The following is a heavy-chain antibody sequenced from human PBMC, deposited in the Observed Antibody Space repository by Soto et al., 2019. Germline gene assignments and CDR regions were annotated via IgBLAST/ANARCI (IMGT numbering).Heavy chain of an antibody. CDR1: GLTVSGKQY. V-gene: IGHV3-53*01. CDR2: LYDVECT. CDR3: ARMKLASLDH. J-gene: IGHJ4*02. Sequence: DVQLVESGGGLIQPGESLRLSCAAFGLTVSGKQYVAWFRQAPGKGLEWGSALYDVECTYYADSVKGRFTTSRDSSKTTVYLQMNGLRPDDTAVYYCARMKLASLDHWGQGTLVTVSS.